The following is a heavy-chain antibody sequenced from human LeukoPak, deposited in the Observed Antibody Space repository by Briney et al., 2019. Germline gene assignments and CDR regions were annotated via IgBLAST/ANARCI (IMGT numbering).Heavy chain of an antibody. CDR1: GFTFSTYW. CDR2: IKQDGSDK. CDR3: ARVRCSSNSCFPDY. D-gene: IGHD2-2*01. Sequence: QPGGSLRLSCAASGFTFSTYWMSWVRQAPGKGLEWVANIKQDGSDKYYVDSVKGRFTISRDNAKNSLFLQMNSLRAEDTAVYYCARVRCSSNSCFPDYWGQGTLVTVS. J-gene: IGHJ4*02. V-gene: IGHV3-7*01.